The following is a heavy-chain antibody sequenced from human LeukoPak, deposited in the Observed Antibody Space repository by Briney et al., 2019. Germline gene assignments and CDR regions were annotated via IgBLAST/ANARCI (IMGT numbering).Heavy chain of an antibody. CDR1: GGSISSSRYY. Sequence: SETLSLTCTVSGGSISSSRYYWGWIRQPPGKGLEWIGSIYYSGSTYYNPSLKSRVTISVDTSKNQFSLKLSSVTAADTAVYYCARHYYYDSSGYYLIRNTFQRFDPWGQGTLVTVSS. D-gene: IGHD3-22*01. J-gene: IGHJ5*02. CDR2: IYYSGST. CDR3: ARHYYYDSSGYYLIRNTFQRFDP. V-gene: IGHV4-39*01.